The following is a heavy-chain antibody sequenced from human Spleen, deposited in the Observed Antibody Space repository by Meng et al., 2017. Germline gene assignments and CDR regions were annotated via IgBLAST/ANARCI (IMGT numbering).Heavy chain of an antibody. CDR1: GYTFTGYY. J-gene: IGHJ4*02. V-gene: IGHV1-18*04. D-gene: IGHD3-10*01. CDR2: ISAYNGNT. CDR3: ARSDITMVRGFDY. Sequence: ASVKVSCKASGYTFTGYYMHWVRQAPGQGLEWMGWISAYNGNTNYAQKLQGRVTMTTDTSTSTAYMELSSLRSEDTAVYYCARSDITMVRGFDYWGQGTLVTVSS.